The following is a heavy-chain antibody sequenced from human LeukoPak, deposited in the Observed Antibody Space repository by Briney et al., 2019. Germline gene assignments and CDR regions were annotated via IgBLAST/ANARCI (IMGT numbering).Heavy chain of an antibody. Sequence: PSETLSLTCTVSDGSINIDTYYWSWIRQPAGKGLEWIGSIYYSGSTYYNPSLKSRVTISVDTSKNQFSLKLSSVTAADTAVYYCARDGIVGATLYYFDYWGQGTLVTVSS. CDR1: DGSINIDTYY. J-gene: IGHJ4*02. D-gene: IGHD1-26*01. CDR2: IYYSGST. V-gene: IGHV4-39*07. CDR3: ARDGIVGATLYYFDY.